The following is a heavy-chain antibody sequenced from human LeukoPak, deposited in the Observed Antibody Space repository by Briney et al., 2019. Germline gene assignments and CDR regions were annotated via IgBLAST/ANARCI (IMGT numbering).Heavy chain of an antibody. Sequence: GGSLRLSCAASGFTFSSYAMNWVRQAPGKGLEWVSAISASGGSTFYADSVKGRFTISRDNSKNTLYLQMNSLRAEDTAVYYCAKVPYDSSACYSDYWGQGTLVTVSS. CDR1: GFTFSSYA. CDR2: ISASGGST. V-gene: IGHV3-23*01. D-gene: IGHD3-22*01. CDR3: AKVPYDSSACYSDY. J-gene: IGHJ4*02.